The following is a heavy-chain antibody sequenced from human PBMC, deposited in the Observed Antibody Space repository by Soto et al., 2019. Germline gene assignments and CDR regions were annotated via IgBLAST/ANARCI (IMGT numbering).Heavy chain of an antibody. V-gene: IGHV3-21*02. CDR2: ISSSAIYI. CDR3: VRDGLDYYDTERLYFDK. J-gene: IGHJ4*02. CDR1: GFNFITYS. Sequence: EVQLVESGGGPVRPGGSLRLSCAASGFNFITYSLNWVRQAPGKGREWVASISSSAIYIDYADSVKGRFTISRDNANNSLYLQMNSLRAEDTATYYCVRDGLDYYDTERLYFDKWGQGTLVTVSS. D-gene: IGHD3-22*01.